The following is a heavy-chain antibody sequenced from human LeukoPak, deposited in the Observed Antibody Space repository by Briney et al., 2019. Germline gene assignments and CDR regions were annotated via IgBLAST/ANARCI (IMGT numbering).Heavy chain of an antibody. J-gene: IGHJ5*02. D-gene: IGHD1-26*01. Sequence: SGTLSLTCAVSGGSISSSNWWSWVRQPPGKGPEWIGEIYHSGSTNYNPSLKSRVTISVDKSKNQFSLKLSSVTAADTAVYYCARSGSGSYFRFRNWFDPWGQGTLVTVSS. CDR2: IYHSGST. CDR1: GGSISSSNW. CDR3: ARSGSGSYFRFRNWFDP. V-gene: IGHV4-4*02.